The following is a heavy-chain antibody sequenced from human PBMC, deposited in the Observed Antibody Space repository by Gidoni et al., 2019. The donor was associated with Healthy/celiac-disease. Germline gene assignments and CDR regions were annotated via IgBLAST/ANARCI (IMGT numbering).Heavy chain of an antibody. CDR1: GFPFSSDA. Sequence: EVQLLESGGGLVQPGGSLRLSCAASGFPFSSDAMSWVRQAPGKGLEWVSAISGSGGSTYYADSVKGRFTISRDNSKNTLYLQMNSLRAEGTAVYYCAKDFSDYYDSSGYLDWGQGTLVTVSS. CDR3: AKDFSDYYDSSGYLD. J-gene: IGHJ4*02. V-gene: IGHV3-23*01. CDR2: ISGSGGST. D-gene: IGHD3-22*01.